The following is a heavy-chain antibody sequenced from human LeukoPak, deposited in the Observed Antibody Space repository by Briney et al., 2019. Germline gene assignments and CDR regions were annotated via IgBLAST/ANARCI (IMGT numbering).Heavy chain of an antibody. CDR1: GGTFSSYA. D-gene: IGHD1-26*01. CDR2: IIPIFGTA. V-gene: IGHV1-69*05. CDR3: ARGPEWERSSYFDY. Sequence: GASVKVSCKASGGTFSSYAISWVQQAPGQGLEWMGGIIPIFGTANYAQKFQGRVTITTDESTSTAYMELSSLRSEDTAVYYCARGPEWERSSYFDYWGQGTLVTVSS. J-gene: IGHJ4*02.